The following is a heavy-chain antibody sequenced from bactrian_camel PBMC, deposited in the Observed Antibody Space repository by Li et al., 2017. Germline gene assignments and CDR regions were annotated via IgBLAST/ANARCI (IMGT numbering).Heavy chain of an antibody. Sequence: VQLVESGGGSVQAGGSLRLSCTASTYTYSSNCMGWFRQAPGKERDLLSSIRSDGITDYAESVKGRFTISRDNAKNTLYLQMSSLKPEDTAMYYCVASSSGAACTRTGFASQHWYNYWGQGTQVTVS. J-gene: IGHJ4*01. D-gene: IGHD3*01. CDR3: VASSSGAACTRTGFASQHWYNY. CDR2: IRSDGIT. V-gene: IGHV3S55*01. CDR1: TYTYSSNC.